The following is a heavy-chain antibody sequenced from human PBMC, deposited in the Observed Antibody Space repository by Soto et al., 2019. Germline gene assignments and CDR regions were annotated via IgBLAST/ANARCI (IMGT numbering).Heavy chain of an antibody. CDR1: GFTISGNA. V-gene: IGHV3-48*02. CDR3: ARDLSWGSKWYYYMDV. D-gene: IGHD3-16*01. J-gene: IGHJ6*03. CDR2: ISSSSTNI. Sequence: EVQLVESGGGLVQPGGSLRLSCAASGFTISGNAMNWVRQAPGRGLEWVSYISSSSTNIHYADSVRGRFTISRDNAKNSLYLQMNSLRDVDTAVYRCARDLSWGSKWYYYMDVWGQGTTVTVSS.